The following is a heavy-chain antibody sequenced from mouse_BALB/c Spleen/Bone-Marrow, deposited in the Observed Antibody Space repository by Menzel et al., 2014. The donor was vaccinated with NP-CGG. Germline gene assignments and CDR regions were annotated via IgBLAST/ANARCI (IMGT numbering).Heavy chain of an antibody. CDR2: ISGYYGDA. D-gene: IGHD2-14*01. J-gene: IGHJ4*01. CDR3: ARSGKVRNAMDY. V-gene: IGHV1S137*01. CDR1: GYTFTDYA. Sequence: VQLQQSGAELVRPGVSVKISCKGSGYTFTDYAIHWVKQSHAKSLEWIGLISGYYGDAIYNQKFKGKATMTVDKSSSTDYMDLARLTSEDSAIYYGARSGKVRNAMDYWRQGTSITPYS.